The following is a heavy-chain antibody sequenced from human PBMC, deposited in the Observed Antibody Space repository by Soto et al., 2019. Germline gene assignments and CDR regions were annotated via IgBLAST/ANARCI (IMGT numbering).Heavy chain of an antibody. D-gene: IGHD2-2*01. CDR1: GFTFSSYA. CDR2: ISAGGGVT. CDR3: AKVGYCTGTSCPPDY. V-gene: IGHV3-23*01. Sequence: EVQLLESGGGLVQPGGSLRLSCAASGFTFSSYAMNWVRQAPGKGLEWVSGISAGGGVTYDADSVKGRFTISRDNSKNTLYLQMHSLRAEDTAVYYCAKVGYCTGTSCPPDYWGQGTLVTVSS. J-gene: IGHJ4*02.